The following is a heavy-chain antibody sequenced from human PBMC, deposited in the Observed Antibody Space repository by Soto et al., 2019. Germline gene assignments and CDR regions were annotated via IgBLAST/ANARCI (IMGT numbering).Heavy chain of an antibody. V-gene: IGHV3-66*01. CDR2: IYTDGRT. J-gene: IGHJ4*02. CDR1: GITVSSNC. D-gene: IGHD4-17*01. Sequence: GGSLRLSCAASGITVSSNCMSWVRQAPGKGPEWVSLIYTDGRTYYADSVQGRFTTSRDNSKNTLYLQMNSLRGEDTAVYYCARTYGDYNRYLDYWGRGTLVTVSS. CDR3: ARTYGDYNRYLDY.